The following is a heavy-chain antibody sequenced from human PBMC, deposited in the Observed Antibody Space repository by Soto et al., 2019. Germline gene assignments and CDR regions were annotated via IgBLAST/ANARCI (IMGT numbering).Heavy chain of an antibody. D-gene: IGHD2-15*01. CDR3: ARGQVVAAQH. J-gene: IGHJ4*02. CDR2: IYHSGST. CDR1: GGSISSGGYS. V-gene: IGHV4-30-2*01. Sequence: PSETLSLTCXVSGGSISSGGYSWSWIRQPPGKGLEWIGYIYHSGSTYYNPSLKSRVTISVDRSKNQFSLKLSSVTAADTAVYYCARGQVVAAQHWGQGTLVTVSS.